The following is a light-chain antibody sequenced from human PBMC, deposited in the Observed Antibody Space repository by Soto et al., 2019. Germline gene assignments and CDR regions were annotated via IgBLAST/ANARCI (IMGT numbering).Light chain of an antibody. CDR2: GAS. CDR1: QSVRSN. Sequence: EIVMTPSPATLYVSPGERATLSCRSSQSVRSNLAWSQQKPGHAPRLLIYGASTRATGIPARFSGSGSGTEFTLTISSLQSEDFAVYYCQQYSNWPPGKFGQGTKVDIK. V-gene: IGKV3-15*01. J-gene: IGKJ1*01. CDR3: QQYSNWPPGK.